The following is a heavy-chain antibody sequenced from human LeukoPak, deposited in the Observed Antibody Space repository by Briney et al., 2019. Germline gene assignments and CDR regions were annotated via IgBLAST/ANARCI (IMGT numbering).Heavy chain of an antibody. CDR1: GYTFTGYY. J-gene: IGHJ4*02. Sequence: ASVKVSCKASGYTFTGYYMHWVRQAPGQGLEWMGWINPNSGGTNYAQKFQGRVTMTTDTSTSTAYMELRSLRSDDTAVYYCARDLGYYDSSGYYYWGQGTLVTVSS. CDR2: INPNSGGT. V-gene: IGHV1-2*02. D-gene: IGHD3-22*01. CDR3: ARDLGYYDSSGYYY.